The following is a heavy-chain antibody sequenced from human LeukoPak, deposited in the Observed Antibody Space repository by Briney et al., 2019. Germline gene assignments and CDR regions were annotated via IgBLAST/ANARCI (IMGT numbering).Heavy chain of an antibody. D-gene: IGHD5-18*01. CDR2: INEDGTSA. J-gene: IGHJ4*02. Sequence: PGGSLRLSCAASGFGFSVYWMHWVRQAPGKGLVWVVHINEDGTSASHADSVKDRFTISRDNAKNTLYLQMNSLTVEDTAVYYCARVPTNSYGFGQWGQGSLVTVSS. CDR1: GFGFSVYW. V-gene: IGHV3-74*01. CDR3: ARVPTNSYGFGQ.